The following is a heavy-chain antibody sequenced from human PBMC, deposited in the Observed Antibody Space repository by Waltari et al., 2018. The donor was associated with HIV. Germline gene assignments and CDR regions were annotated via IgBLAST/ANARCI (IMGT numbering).Heavy chain of an antibody. CDR1: GFTVSNFA. CDR3: VKEHQYSHTWYSFYGMDV. D-gene: IGHD6-13*01. V-gene: IGHV3-23*01. CDR2: MSGSGYST. Sequence: EVQLLESGGGLVQPGGSLRLSCAASGFTVSNFAVNWVRQAPGKGLEGVPAMSGSGYSTYYAESVKGRFTISRDNSKNKLYLQMNSLRAEDTAVYFCVKEHQYSHTWYSFYGMDVWGQGTTVTVSS. J-gene: IGHJ6*02.